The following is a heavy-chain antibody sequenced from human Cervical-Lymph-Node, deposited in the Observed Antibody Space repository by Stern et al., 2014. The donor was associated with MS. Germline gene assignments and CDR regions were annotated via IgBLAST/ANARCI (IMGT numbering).Heavy chain of an antibody. V-gene: IGHV2-5*02. J-gene: IGHJ4*02. Sequence: QVTLKESGPTLVIPTQTLTLTCTFSGFSLTTNGVAVGWIRQPPGKALEWLALIYWDDDTRYSPSLKRRLTITKDTSKNQVLLTMTNVEPVDTATYYCAHRDDWQLDFAYWGQGSLVTVSS. CDR2: IYWDDDT. D-gene: IGHD6-6*01. CDR3: AHRDDWQLDFAY. CDR1: GFSLTTNGVA.